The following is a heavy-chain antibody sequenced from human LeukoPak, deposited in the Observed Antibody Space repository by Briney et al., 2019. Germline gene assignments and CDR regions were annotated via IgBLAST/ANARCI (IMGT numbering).Heavy chain of an antibody. CDR1: RFTFSDAW. J-gene: IGHJ4*02. CDR2: IKSKTDGGTT. Sequence: PGGSLRLSCAASRFTFSDAWMSWVRQAPGKGLEWVGRIKSKTDGGTTDYAAPVKGRFTISRDDSKNTLYLQMNSLKTEDTAVYYCTTRCGSFSIFDYWGQGTLVTVSS. V-gene: IGHV3-15*01. D-gene: IGHD1-26*01. CDR3: TTRCGSFSIFDY.